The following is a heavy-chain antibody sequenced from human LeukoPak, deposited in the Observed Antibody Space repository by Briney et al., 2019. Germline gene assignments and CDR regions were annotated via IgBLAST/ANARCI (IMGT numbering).Heavy chain of an antibody. J-gene: IGHJ5*02. D-gene: IGHD2-15*01. Sequence: GGSLRLSCAASGFTFSSYSMNWVRQAPGKGLEWVSSISSSSSYIYYADSVKGRFTISRDNAKNSLYLQMNSLRAEDTAVYYCARDLKDVGERYNWFDPWGQGTLVTVSS. CDR2: ISSSSSYI. CDR1: GFTFSSYS. CDR3: ARDLKDVGERYNWFDP. V-gene: IGHV3-21*01.